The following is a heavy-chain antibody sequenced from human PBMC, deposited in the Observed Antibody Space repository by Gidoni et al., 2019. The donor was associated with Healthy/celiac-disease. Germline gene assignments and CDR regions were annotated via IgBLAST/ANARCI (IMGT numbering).Heavy chain of an antibody. J-gene: IGHJ4*02. D-gene: IGHD2-2*01. CDR2: ISYDGSNK. CDR3: ARARGHCSSTSCYEFGWDY. Sequence: QVQLVESGGGVVQPGRSLRLSCAASGFTFSSYAMPGVRQAPGKGLEWVAVISYDGSNKYYADSVKGRFTISRDNSKNTLYLQMNSLRAEDTAVYYCARARGHCSSTSCYEFGWDYWGQGTLVTVSS. V-gene: IGHV3-30-3*01. CDR1: GFTFSSYA.